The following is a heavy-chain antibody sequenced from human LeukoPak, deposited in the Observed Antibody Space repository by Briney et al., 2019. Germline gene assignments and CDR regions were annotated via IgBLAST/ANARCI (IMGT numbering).Heavy chain of an antibody. V-gene: IGHV3-30*14. D-gene: IGHD6-6*01. CDR3: ARLVHY. J-gene: IGHJ4*02. CDR2: ISYDGSNK. Sequence: GGSLRLSCAASGFTFNSYAIHWVRQAPGKGLEWVAVISYDGSNKNYADSVKGRFTISRDNSKNTLYLQMNSLRAEDTAVYYRARLVHYWGQGTLVTVSS. CDR1: GFTFNSYA.